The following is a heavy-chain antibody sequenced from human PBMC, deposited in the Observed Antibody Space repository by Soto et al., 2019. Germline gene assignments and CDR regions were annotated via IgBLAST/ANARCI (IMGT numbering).Heavy chain of an antibody. V-gene: IGHV3-23*01. Sequence: GGSLRLSCAASGFTFSSYAMSWVRQAPGKGLEWVSAISGSGGSTYYADSVKGRFTISRDNSKNTLYLQMNSLRAEDTAVYYCAKFGSRFPVIVRRDIDDYSGQRSLVTVSS. J-gene: IGHJ4*02. CDR1: GFTFSSYA. D-gene: IGHD3-10*01. CDR3: AKFGSRFPVIVRRDIDDY. CDR2: ISGSGGST.